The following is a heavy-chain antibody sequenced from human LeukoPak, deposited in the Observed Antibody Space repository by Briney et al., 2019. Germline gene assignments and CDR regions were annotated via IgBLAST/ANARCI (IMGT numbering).Heavy chain of an antibody. CDR1: RFTFSSYA. CDR3: AKAYYDSTGYYGY. D-gene: IGHD3-22*01. CDR2: ISGSGGST. Sequence: GGSLRLSCAASRFTFSSYAMSWVRQAPGKGLEWVPTISGSGGSTYYADSVKGRFTISRDNSKNTLYLQMNSLRAEDTAVYYCAKAYYDSTGYYGYWGQGTLVTVSS. V-gene: IGHV3-23*01. J-gene: IGHJ4*02.